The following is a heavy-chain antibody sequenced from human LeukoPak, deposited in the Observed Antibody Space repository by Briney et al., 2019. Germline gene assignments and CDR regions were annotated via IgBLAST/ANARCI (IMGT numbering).Heavy chain of an antibody. V-gene: IGHV1-3*01. CDR1: GYTFTSYA. J-gene: IGHJ4*02. CDR2: ISAGNGNT. D-gene: IGHD1-26*01. Sequence: ASVKVPCKASGYTFTSYAIHWVRQAPGQRLEWMGWISAGNGNTKYSQNFQGRVTFISNTSATTAFMELSSLRSEDAAVYYCARDSGSGSNDYWGQGTLVTVSS. CDR3: ARDSGSGSNDY.